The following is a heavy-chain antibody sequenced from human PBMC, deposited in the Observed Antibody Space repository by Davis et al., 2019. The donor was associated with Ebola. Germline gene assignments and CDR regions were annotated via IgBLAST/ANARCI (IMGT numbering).Heavy chain of an antibody. CDR2: VRQDEIEK. V-gene: IGHV3-7*01. D-gene: IGHD1-26*01. CDR1: GFTFNYYW. Sequence: GESLKISCTASGFTFNYYWMNWVRKAPGKGLEWVANVRQDEIEKHYVDSVKGRFAISRDNTKNSIYLQMNSLTVEDTAVYYCATLPGGRGVDVWGPGTTVTVSS. CDR3: ATLPGGRGVDV. J-gene: IGHJ6*02.